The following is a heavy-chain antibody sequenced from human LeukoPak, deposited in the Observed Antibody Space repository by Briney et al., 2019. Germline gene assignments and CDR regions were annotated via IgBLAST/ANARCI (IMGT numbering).Heavy chain of an antibody. CDR3: AREDGELLPDY. V-gene: IGHV1-18*01. D-gene: IGHD1-26*01. CDR2: ISAYNGNT. CDR1: GYTFTSYG. Sequence: ASVKVSCKASGYTFTSYGISWVRQAPGQGLEWMGWISAYNGNTNYAQKLQGRVTMTRDTSISTAYMELSRLRSDDTAVYYCAREDGELLPDYWGQGTLVTVSS. J-gene: IGHJ4*02.